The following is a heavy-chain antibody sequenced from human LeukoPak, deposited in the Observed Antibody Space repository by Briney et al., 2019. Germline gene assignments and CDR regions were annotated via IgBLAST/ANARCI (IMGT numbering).Heavy chain of an antibody. J-gene: IGHJ3*02. D-gene: IGHD2-15*01. CDR1: GFTFSDYY. CDR2: ISITGSII. CDR3: ARAVAATKGSDAFDI. V-gene: IGHV3-11*04. Sequence: GGSLRLSCAASGFTFSDYYMSWIRQAPGKGLEWISHISITGSIIFYADSVKGRFTVSRDNAKNSLYLQMNSLRAEDTAVYYCARAVAATKGSDAFDIWSQGTMVTVSS.